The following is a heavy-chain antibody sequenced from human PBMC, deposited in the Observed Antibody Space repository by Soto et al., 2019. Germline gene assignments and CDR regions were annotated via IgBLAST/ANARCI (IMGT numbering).Heavy chain of an antibody. V-gene: IGHV3-30-3*01. CDR3: ARGPSLYCSSTPNCNNNWFDP. CDR1: GFTFSSYA. CDR2: ISYDGSNK. Sequence: PGGSLRLSCAASGFTFSSYAMHWVRQAPGKGLEWVAVISYDGSNKYYADPVKGRFTISRDNSKNTLYLQMNSLRAEDTAVYYYARGPSLYCSSTPNCNNNWFDPWGQGTLVTVSS. J-gene: IGHJ5*02. D-gene: IGHD2-2*01.